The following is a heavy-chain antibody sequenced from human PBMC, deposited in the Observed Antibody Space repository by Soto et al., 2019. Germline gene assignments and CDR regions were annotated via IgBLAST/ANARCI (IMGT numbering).Heavy chain of an antibody. Sequence: QVQLVESGGGVVQPGRSLRLSCAASGFTFSSYAMHWVSQAPGQGLEWVAVISYDGSNKYYADSVKGRFTISRDNSKNTLYLQMNSLRAEDTAVYYCARDGGYSGSYYPYWVQGTLVTVSS. V-gene: IGHV3-30-3*01. D-gene: IGHD1-26*01. CDR2: ISYDGSNK. J-gene: IGHJ4*02. CDR3: ARDGGYSGSYYPY. CDR1: GFTFSSYA.